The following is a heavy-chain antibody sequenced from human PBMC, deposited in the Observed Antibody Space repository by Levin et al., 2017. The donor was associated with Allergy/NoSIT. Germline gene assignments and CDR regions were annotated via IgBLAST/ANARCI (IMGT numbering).Heavy chain of an antibody. D-gene: IGHD3-22*01. CDR3: ARAPTYYYDSSGSLDAFDI. CDR1: GYTFTGYY. V-gene: IGHV1-2*02. Sequence: ASVKVSCKASGYTFTGYYMHWVRQAPGQGLEWMGWINPNSGGTNYAQKFQGRVTMTRDTSISTAYMELSRLRSDDTAVYYCARAPTYYYDSSGSLDAFDIWGQGTMVTVSS. J-gene: IGHJ3*02. CDR2: INPNSGGT.